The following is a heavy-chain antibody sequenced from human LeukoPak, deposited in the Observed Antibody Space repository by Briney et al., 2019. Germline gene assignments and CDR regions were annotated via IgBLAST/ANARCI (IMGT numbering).Heavy chain of an antibody. V-gene: IGHV1-46*01. CDR2: INPSGGST. D-gene: IGHD4-17*01. J-gene: IGHJ6*03. CDR3: ARDYGDYSYYYYYYYMDV. Sequence: ASVKVSCKASGYTFTSYYMHWVRQAPGQGLEWMGIINPSGGSTSYAQKFQGRVTMTRDMSTSTVYMELSSLRSEDTAVYYCARDYGDYSYYYYYYYMDVWGKGTTVTVSS. CDR1: GYTFTSYY.